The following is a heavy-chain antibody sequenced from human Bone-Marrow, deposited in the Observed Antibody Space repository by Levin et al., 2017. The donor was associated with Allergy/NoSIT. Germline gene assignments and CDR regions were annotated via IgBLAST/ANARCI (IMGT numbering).Heavy chain of an antibody. V-gene: IGHV3-30*18. CDR3: AKDARGRAFFGDLDF. CDR2: ITSDGDNT. Sequence: GGSLRLSCSATGFDFSRYGMHWVRQAPGKGLEWLTLITSDGDNTYYLDSVKGRFTISRDNSRNTLYLDMNTLTEKETAVYYCAKDARGRAFFGDLDFWGQGTTVIVSS. D-gene: IGHD3-16*01. CDR1: GFDFSRYG. J-gene: IGHJ3*01.